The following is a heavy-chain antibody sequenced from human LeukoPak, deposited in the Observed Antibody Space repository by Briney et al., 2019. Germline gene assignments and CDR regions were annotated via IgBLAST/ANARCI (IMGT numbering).Heavy chain of an antibody. D-gene: IGHD3-22*01. V-gene: IGHV3-48*01. CDR1: GFTFNTYT. Sequence: PGGSLRLSCAASGFTFNTYTMNWVRQAPGKGLEWVSYISGSSGIIDYADSVKGRFTISRDNSKNTLYLQMNSLRAEDTAVYYCARPYYYDSSGYYDYWGQGTLVTVSS. CDR3: ARPYYYDSSGYYDY. CDR2: ISGSSGII. J-gene: IGHJ4*02.